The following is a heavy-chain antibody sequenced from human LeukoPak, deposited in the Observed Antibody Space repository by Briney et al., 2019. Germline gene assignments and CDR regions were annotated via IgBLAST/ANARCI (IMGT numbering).Heavy chain of an antibody. Sequence: GGSLRLSCAASGFTFDDYAMHWVRQAPGKGLEWVSLISWDCGSTYYADSVKGRFTISRDNSKNSLYLQMNSLRAEDTALYYCAKASSGIAVAGLDVWGKGTTVTVSS. J-gene: IGHJ6*04. CDR1: GFTFDDYA. D-gene: IGHD6-19*01. V-gene: IGHV3-43D*03. CDR3: AKASSGIAVAGLDV. CDR2: ISWDCGST.